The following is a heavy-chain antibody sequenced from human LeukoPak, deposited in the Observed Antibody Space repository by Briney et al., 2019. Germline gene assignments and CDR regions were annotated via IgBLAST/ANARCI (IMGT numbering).Heavy chain of an antibody. V-gene: IGHV4-39*01. D-gene: IGHD3-9*01. CDR2: IYYSGST. CDR1: GGSISSSSYY. CDR3: ASPYYDILTGYPNDAFDI. Sequence: SETLSLTCTVSGGSISSSSYYWGWIRQPPGKGLEWIGSIYYSGSTYYNPPLKSRVTISVDTSKNQFSLKLSSVTAADTAVYYCASPYYDILTGYPNDAFDIWGQGTMVTVSS. J-gene: IGHJ3*02.